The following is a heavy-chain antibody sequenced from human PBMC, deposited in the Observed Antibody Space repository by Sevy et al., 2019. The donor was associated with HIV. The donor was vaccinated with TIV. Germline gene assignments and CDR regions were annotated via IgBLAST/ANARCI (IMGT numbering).Heavy chain of an antibody. D-gene: IGHD3-22*01. Sequence: GGSLRLSCAASGFTFSSYAMSWVRQAPGKGLEWVSAISGSGRITYYADSMKGRFTISRDNSKNTRELQMNSRRAEDPAVYYCAKEGQGEYYDSSGSFDYWGQGTLVTVSS. V-gene: IGHV3-23*01. CDR2: ISGSGRIT. CDR1: GFTFSSYA. CDR3: AKEGQGEYYDSSGSFDY. J-gene: IGHJ4*02.